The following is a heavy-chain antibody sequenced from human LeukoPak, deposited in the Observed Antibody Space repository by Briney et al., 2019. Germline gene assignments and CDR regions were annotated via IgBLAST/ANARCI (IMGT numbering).Heavy chain of an antibody. CDR2: INGDGSTI. J-gene: IGHJ4*02. D-gene: IGHD2-8*01. CDR3: TRVGQSYSTSGQALDQ. CDR1: GITFNGHW. V-gene: IGHV3-74*01. Sequence: GGSLRLSCEAPGITFNGHWMHWVRQAPGKGLVWVSLINGDGSTISYADSVKGRFTMSRDNARNSLYLQMNSLGAEDTAVYYCTRVGQSYSTSGQALDQWGQGTLVTVSS.